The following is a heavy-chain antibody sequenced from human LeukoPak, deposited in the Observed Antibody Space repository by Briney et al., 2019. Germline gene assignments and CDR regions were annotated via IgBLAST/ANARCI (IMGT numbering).Heavy chain of an antibody. CDR1: GFTFSSYP. CDR2: ISGSGGVT. CDR3: GKYLQTAVGANDY. Sequence: GGSLRLSCAASGFTFSSYPMDWVRQAPGKGLGWVSVISGSGGVTFYGDSVQGRFTISRDNSRDTPYLQMTNLRAEDTAVYYCGKYLQTAVGANDYWGQGTLVTVSS. J-gene: IGHJ4*02. D-gene: IGHD1-26*01. V-gene: IGHV3-23*01.